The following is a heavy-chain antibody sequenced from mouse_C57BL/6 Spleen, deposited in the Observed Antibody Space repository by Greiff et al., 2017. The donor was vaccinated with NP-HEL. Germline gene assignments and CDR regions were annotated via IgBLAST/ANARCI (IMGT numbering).Heavy chain of an antibody. J-gene: IGHJ3*01. Sequence: VKLQESGPELVKPGASVKISCKASGYAFSSSWMNWVKQRPGKGLEWIGRIYPGDGDTNYNGKFKGKATLTADKSSSTAYMQLSSLTSEDSAVYVCARSYGSSFAYWGQGTLVTVSA. V-gene: IGHV1-82*01. CDR2: IYPGDGDT. CDR3: ARSYGSSFAY. D-gene: IGHD1-1*01. CDR1: GYAFSSSW.